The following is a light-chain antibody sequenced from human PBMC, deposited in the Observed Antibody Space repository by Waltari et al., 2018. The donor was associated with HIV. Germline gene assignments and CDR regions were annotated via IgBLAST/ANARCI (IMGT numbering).Light chain of an antibody. Sequence: RFTITCRASQAIKNYVVWFQQRPEKVPQVLISAASTLQSGVPPRFSGSGSGTDFTLSISGLQPEDVATYYCQQYDSVPLTFGGGTKVDIK. J-gene: IGKJ4*01. V-gene: IGKV1-27*01. CDR3: QQYDSVPLT. CDR1: QAIKNY. CDR2: AAS.